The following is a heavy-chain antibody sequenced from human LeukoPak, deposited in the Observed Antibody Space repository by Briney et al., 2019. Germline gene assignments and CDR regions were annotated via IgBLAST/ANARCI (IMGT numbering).Heavy chain of an antibody. V-gene: IGHV4-34*01. J-gene: IGHJ4*02. CDR2: INHSGST. D-gene: IGHD3-22*01. CDR1: GGSFSGYY. Sequence: PSETLSLTCAVYGGSFSGYYWSWIRQPPGKGLEWIGEINHSGSTNYNPSLKSRVTISVDTSKNQFSLKLSSVTAADTAVYYCASWSYDSSGYQDYWGQGTLVTVSS. CDR3: ASWSYDSSGYQDY.